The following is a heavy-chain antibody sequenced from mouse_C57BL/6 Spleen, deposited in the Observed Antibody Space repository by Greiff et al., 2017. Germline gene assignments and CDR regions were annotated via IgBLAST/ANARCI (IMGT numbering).Heavy chain of an antibody. Sequence: EVKVVESGGDLVKPGGSLKLSCAASGFTFSSYGMSWVRQTPDKRLEWVATISSGGSYTYYPDSVKGRFTISRDNAKNTLYLQMSSLKSEDTAMYYCARHGDWDERDYWGQGTTLTVSS. D-gene: IGHD4-1*01. CDR3: ARHGDWDERDY. V-gene: IGHV5-6*01. CDR2: ISSGGSYT. J-gene: IGHJ2*01. CDR1: GFTFSSYG.